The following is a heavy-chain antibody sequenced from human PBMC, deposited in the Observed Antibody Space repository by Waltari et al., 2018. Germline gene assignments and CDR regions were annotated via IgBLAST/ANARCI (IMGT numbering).Heavy chain of an antibody. J-gene: IGHJ6*03. V-gene: IGHV1-24*01. D-gene: IGHD1-1*01. CDR1: GHARTDFS. CDR2: VDPDDGET. CDR3: AALDTTRTTFYYYFYMDV. Sequence: QVQLVQSGAAVKKPGASAKVSSRVSGHARTDFSLHGVRQATGKGLEWMGGVDPDDGETVSAPKFRGRLTLTQDTSTETAYMELRNLRSEDTAIYYCAALDTTRTTFYYYFYMDVWGTGTTVTVSS.